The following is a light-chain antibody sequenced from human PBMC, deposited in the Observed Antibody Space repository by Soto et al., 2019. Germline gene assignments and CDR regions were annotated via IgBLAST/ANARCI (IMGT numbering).Light chain of an antibody. J-gene: IGLJ1*01. CDR1: HSDVGIYDF. Sequence: QSALTPPASVSGTPGLSLTISCTCSHSDVGIYDFVSWYQHHPGRAPKLIVSEVSHRPSGVSNRFSGSKSGNTASLTISGLQSEYEADYYGISYTSDDVRYVFGTGTKLTVL. CDR2: EVS. V-gene: IGLV2-14*01. CDR3: ISYTSDDVRYV.